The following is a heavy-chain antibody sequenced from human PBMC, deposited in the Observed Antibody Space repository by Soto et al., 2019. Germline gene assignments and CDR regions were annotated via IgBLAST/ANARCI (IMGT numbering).Heavy chain of an antibody. D-gene: IGHD3-9*01. CDR3: ARGKGHTGLDCFDP. CDR2: IYHSGSI. CDR1: GYSISSGYY. J-gene: IGHJ5*02. V-gene: IGHV4-38-2*01. Sequence: SETLSLTCAVSGYSISSGYYWGWIRQPPGKGLEWIGSIYHSGSIYYNPSLKSRVSISVDTSKNHFSLKLSSVTAADTAVYYCARGKGHTGLDCFDPWGQGTLVTVSS.